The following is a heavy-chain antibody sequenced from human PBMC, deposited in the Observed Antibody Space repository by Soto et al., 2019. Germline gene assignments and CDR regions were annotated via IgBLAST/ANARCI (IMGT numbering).Heavy chain of an antibody. CDR1: GFTFRTYY. V-gene: IGHV3-21*01. CDR3: ARQYPSSSRHFDH. CDR2: ISAGSTNI. J-gene: IGHJ4*02. Sequence: PGGSLRLSCAASGFTFRTYYMIWVRQAPGKGLEWVSSISAGSTNIYYAPSVKGRFTISRDNAKNSLYLQINSLRAEDTAVYYCARQYPSSSRHFDHWGQGTLVTVS. D-gene: IGHD6-6*01.